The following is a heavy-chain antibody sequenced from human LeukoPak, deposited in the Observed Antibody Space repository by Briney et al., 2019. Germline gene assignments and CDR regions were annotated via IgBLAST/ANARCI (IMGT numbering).Heavy chain of an antibody. CDR2: IYPRDSDT. CDR1: GYSFTTYW. Sequence: GESLKISCKGSGYSFTTYWIGWVRQMPGKGLEWMGIIYPRDSDTRYSPSFRGQVAISADKSISTAYLQWSSLKASDTAIYYCARLDYDNFDLDYWGQGTLVTVSS. D-gene: IGHD3-22*01. CDR3: ARLDYDNFDLDY. J-gene: IGHJ4*02. V-gene: IGHV5-51*01.